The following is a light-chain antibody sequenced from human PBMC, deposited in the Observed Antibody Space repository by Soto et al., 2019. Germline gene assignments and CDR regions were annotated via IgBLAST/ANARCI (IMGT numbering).Light chain of an antibody. CDR2: EVS. V-gene: IGLV2-14*01. J-gene: IGLJ1*01. CDR3: GSITRSSTSV. Sequence: QSALTQPASVSGSPGQSITISCTGTSSDVGGYNYVSWYQQHPGKAPKLMIYEVSNRPSGVSNRFSGSKSGNTASLTISGIQAEDEGDYYCGSITRSSTSVFGTGTKVTVL. CDR1: SSDVGGYNY.